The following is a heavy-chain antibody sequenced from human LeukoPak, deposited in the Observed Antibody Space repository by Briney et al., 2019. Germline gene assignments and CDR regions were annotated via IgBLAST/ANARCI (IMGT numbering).Heavy chain of an antibody. CDR3: ARVGSSSVYFDY. J-gene: IGHJ4*02. CDR1: GGSISSGSYY. CDR2: IYTSGST. D-gene: IGHD6-6*01. Sequence: SETLSLTCTVSGGSISSGSYYWSWIRQPAGKGLEWIGRIYTSGSTNYNPSLKSRVTISVDTSKNQFSLKLSSVTAADTAVYYCARVGSSSVYFDYWGQGTLDTVSS. V-gene: IGHV4-61*02.